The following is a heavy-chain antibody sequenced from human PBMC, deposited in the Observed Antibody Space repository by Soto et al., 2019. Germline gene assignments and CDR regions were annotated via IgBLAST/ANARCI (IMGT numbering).Heavy chain of an antibody. CDR1: GYSFTSYW. CDR3: ASSRIAARLGEDY. CDR2: IYPGDSDT. Sequence: GESLKISCKGSGYSFTSYWIGWVRQMPGKGLEWMGIIYPGDSDTRYSPSFQGQVTISADKSISTAYLQWSSLKASDTAMYYCASSRIAARLGEDYWGQGTLVTVSS. D-gene: IGHD6-6*01. V-gene: IGHV5-51*01. J-gene: IGHJ4*02.